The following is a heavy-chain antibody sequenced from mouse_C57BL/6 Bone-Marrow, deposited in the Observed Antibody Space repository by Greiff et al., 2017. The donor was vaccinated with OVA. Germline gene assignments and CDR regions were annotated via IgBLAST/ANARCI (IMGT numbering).Heavy chain of an antibody. J-gene: IGHJ3*01. CDR3: ARKRIPPFYYYGCSYAY. CDR1: GFTFSDYY. Sequence: EVKLMESGGGLVQPGGSLKLSCAASGFTFSDYYMYWVRQTPEKRLEWVAYISNGGGSTYYPDTVKGRFTISRDNAKNTLYLQMSRLKSEDTAMYYRARKRIPPFYYYGCSYAYWGQGTLVTVSA. CDR2: ISNGGGST. V-gene: IGHV5-12*01. D-gene: IGHD1-1*01.